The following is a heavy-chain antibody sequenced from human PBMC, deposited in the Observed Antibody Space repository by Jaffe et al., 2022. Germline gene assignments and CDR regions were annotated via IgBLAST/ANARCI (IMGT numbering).Heavy chain of an antibody. CDR1: GFTFSSYS. Sequence: EVQLVESGGGLVKPGGSLRLSCAASGFTFSSYSMNWVRQAPGKGLEWVSSISSSSSYIYYADSVKGRFTISRDNAKNSLYLQMNSLRAEDTAVYYCARDHRYDILTGYPDAFDIWGQGTMVTVSS. J-gene: IGHJ3*02. V-gene: IGHV3-21*01. CDR3: ARDHRYDILTGYPDAFDI. CDR2: ISSSSSYI. D-gene: IGHD3-9*01.